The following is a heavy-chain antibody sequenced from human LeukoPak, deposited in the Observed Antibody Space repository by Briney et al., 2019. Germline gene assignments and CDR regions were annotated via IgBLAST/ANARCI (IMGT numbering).Heavy chain of an antibody. D-gene: IGHD1-26*01. V-gene: IGHV3-21*01. CDR2: ISSSSSYI. CDR1: GFTFSSYS. Sequence: GGSLRLSCAASGFTFSSYSMNWVRQAPGKGLEWVSSISSSSSYIYYADSVKGRFTISRDNAKNSLYLQMNSLRAEDTAVYYCARDPTYYLRYGYFDSWGQGTLVTVSS. CDR3: ARDPTYYLRYGYFDS. J-gene: IGHJ4*02.